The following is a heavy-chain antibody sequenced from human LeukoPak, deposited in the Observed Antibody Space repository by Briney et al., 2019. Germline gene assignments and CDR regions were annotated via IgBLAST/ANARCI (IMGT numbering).Heavy chain of an antibody. CDR3: TRDLRIAMIADAFDL. V-gene: IGHV3-21*01. CDR2: ISSSSGYI. D-gene: IGHD3-22*01. Sequence: PGGSLRLSCAASGFSFSTYGMHWVRQAPGKGLEWVSFISSSSGYIFYADSMKGRFTISRDNAKNSLYLQMNSLRAEDTAIYYCTRDLRIAMIADAFDLWGQGTMATVSS. J-gene: IGHJ3*01. CDR1: GFSFSTYG.